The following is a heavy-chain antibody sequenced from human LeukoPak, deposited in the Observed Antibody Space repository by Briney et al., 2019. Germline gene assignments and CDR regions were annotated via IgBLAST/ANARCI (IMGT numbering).Heavy chain of an antibody. CDR1: GFTFSSYA. J-gene: IGHJ4*02. CDR2: ISGSGGST. D-gene: IGHD2-15*01. Sequence: GGSLRLSCAASGFTFSSYAMSWVRQAPGKGLEWVSAISGSGGSTYYADSVKGRFTISRDNSKNTLYLQMNSLRAEDTAVYYCAKASIVVVVAAPIDYWGQGTLVTVSS. CDR3: AKASIVVVVAAPIDY. V-gene: IGHV3-23*01.